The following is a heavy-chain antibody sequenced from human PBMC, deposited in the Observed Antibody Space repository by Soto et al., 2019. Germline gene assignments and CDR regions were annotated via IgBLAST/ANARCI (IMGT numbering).Heavy chain of an antibody. CDR1: GGSISSGGYY. J-gene: IGHJ6*02. Sequence: SETLSLTCTVSGGSISSGGYYWSWIRQHPGKGLEWIGYIYYSGSTYYNPSLKSRVTISVDTSKNQFSLKLSSVTAADTAVYYCARDKRLGIFGEQQERWGCYYYGMDVWGQGTTVTVS. CDR3: ARDKRLGIFGEQQERWGCYYYGMDV. V-gene: IGHV4-31*03. D-gene: IGHD3-10*01. CDR2: IYYSGST.